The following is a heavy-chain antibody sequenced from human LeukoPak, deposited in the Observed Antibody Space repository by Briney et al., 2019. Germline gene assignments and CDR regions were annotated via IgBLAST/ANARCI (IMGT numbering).Heavy chain of an antibody. V-gene: IGHV4-39*07. CDR2: IYYSGST. CDR3: ARANLYGLQFFDY. Sequence: PSETLSLTCTVSGGSISSSSYYWGWIRQPPGKGLEWIGSIYYSGSTYYNPSLKSRVTISVDTSKDQFSLKLSSVTAADTAVYYCARANLYGLQFFDYWGQGTLVTVSS. D-gene: IGHD2-2*02. CDR1: GGSISSSSYY. J-gene: IGHJ4*02.